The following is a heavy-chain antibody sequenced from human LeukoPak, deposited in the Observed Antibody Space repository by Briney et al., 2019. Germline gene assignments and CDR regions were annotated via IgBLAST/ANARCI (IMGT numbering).Heavy chain of an antibody. J-gene: IGHJ4*02. V-gene: IGHV4-4*02. CDR3: GKTDIYFNPIDY. D-gene: IGHD3-9*01. CDR1: GVPISSSEW. Sequence: PSETLSPTCAVSGVPISSSEWWIWVRQPPGQGLEWIGEIHRDGRTRYNPSLKSRVTMSIDYSKNQFSLKVSSVTAADTAIYYCGKTDIYFNPIDYWGPGSLVTVSS. CDR2: IHRDGRT.